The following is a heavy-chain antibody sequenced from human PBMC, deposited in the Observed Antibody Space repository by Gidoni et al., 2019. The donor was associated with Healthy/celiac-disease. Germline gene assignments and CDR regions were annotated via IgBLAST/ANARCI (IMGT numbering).Heavy chain of an antibody. CDR3: AKVGGVMGGSYPNGQFDY. CDR1: GFTFSSYA. J-gene: IGHJ4*02. V-gene: IGHV3-23*01. Sequence: EVQLLESGGGLVQPGGSLRLSCAASGFTFSSYAMSWVRQAPGKGLEWVSAISGSGGSTYYADSVKGRFTISRDNSKNTLYLQMNSLRAEDTAVYYCAKVGGVMGGSYPNGQFDYWGQGTLVTVSS. CDR2: ISGSGGST. D-gene: IGHD3-16*01.